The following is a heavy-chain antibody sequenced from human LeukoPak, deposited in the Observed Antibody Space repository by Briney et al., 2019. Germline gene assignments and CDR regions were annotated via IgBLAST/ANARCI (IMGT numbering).Heavy chain of an antibody. J-gene: IGHJ4*02. CDR3: ARDTGGGYSCYDC. CDR1: GFTFSSYR. Sequence: SGGSLRLSCAASGFTFSSYRMNWIRQAPGKGLEWVANIKKDGSEKYYVDSVKGRFTISRDNAKNSLYLQMNSLRAEDTVVYYCARDTGGGYSCYDCWGQGTLVTVSS. D-gene: IGHD5-18*01. V-gene: IGHV3-7*01. CDR2: IKKDGSEK.